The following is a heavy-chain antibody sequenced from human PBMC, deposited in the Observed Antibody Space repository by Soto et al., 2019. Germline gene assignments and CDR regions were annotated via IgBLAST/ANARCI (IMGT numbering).Heavy chain of an antibody. CDR2: INHSGST. J-gene: IGHJ6*02. CDR1: GGSFSGYY. Sequence: SETLSLTCAVYGGSFSGYYWSWIRQPPGKGLEWIGEINHSGSTNYNPSLKSRVTISVDTSKNQFSLKLSSVTAADTAVYYCARAADLRVYYYYGMDVWGQGTTVTVS. CDR3: ARAADLRVYYYYGMDV. V-gene: IGHV4-34*01. D-gene: IGHD3-16*01.